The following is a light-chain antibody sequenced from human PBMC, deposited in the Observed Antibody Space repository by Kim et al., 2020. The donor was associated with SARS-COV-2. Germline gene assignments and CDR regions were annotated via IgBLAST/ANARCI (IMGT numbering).Light chain of an antibody. CDR3: QQYNNWPLYT. Sequence: EIVMTQSPATLSVSPGERATLSCRASQSVSSNLAWYQQKPGQAPRLLIYATSTRATGIPARFSGSGSGTEFTLTISSLQSEDFAVYYCQQYNNWPLYTFGQGTKLEF. CDR1: QSVSSN. CDR2: ATS. J-gene: IGKJ2*01. V-gene: IGKV3-15*01.